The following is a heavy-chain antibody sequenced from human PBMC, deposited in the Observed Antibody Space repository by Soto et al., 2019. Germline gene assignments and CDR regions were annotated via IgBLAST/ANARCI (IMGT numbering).Heavy chain of an antibody. CDR1: GGSISTSSSY. CDR2: IYYSGST. D-gene: IGHD3-3*01. J-gene: IGHJ4*02. Sequence: PSETLSLTCTVSGGSISTSSSYWGWIRQPPGKGLEWLGYIYYSGSTYYNQSLKSRVTISVDTSKNQFSLKLSSVTAADTAVYYCARVENVGVVRYFDYWGQGTLVTVSS. V-gene: IGHV4-31*03. CDR3: ARVENVGVVRYFDY.